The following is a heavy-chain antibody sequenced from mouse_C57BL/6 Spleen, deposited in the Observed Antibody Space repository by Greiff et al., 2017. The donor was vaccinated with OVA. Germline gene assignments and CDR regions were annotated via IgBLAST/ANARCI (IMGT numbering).Heavy chain of an antibody. D-gene: IGHD1-1*01. J-gene: IGHJ4*01. CDR1: GFNIKDYY. CDR3: ARWRGSSYEYYAMDY. Sequence: VQLKQSGAELVKPGASVKLSCTASGFNIKDYYMHWVKQRTEQGLEWIGRIDPEDGETKYAPKFQGKATITADTSSNTAYLQLRSLTSEDTAVYYCARWRGSSYEYYAMDYWGQGTSVTVSS. CDR2: IDPEDGET. V-gene: IGHV14-2*01.